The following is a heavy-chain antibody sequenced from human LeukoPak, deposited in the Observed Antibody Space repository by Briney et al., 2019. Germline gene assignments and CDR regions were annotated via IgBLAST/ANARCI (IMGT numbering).Heavy chain of an antibody. J-gene: IGHJ6*02. D-gene: IGHD3-16*02. CDR1: GFTFSSYA. V-gene: IGHV3-23*01. Sequence: GGSVRVSCAASGFTFSSYALSWVRQAPGKGLEWVSAISGCGGSTYYADSVKGRFTISRDNSKNTLYLQMNSLRAEDTAVYYCAKEDYDYVWGSYPDPYYYYGMDVWGQGTTVTVSS. CDR2: ISGCGGST. CDR3: AKEDYDYVWGSYPDPYYYYGMDV.